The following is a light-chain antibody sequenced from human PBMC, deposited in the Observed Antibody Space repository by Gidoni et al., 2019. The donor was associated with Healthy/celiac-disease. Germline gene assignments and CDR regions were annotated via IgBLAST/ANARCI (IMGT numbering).Light chain of an antibody. CDR3: VLYMGSGSWV. CDR2: STN. J-gene: IGLJ3*02. Sequence: QPVVTQEPSFSVSPGGTVTLTFGLSSGSVSTSYYPSWYQQTPGQAPRTLIYSTNTRSSGVPDRFSGSILGNKAALTITGAQADDESDYYCVLYMGSGSWVFGGGTKLTVL. CDR1: SGSVSTSYY. V-gene: IGLV8-61*01.